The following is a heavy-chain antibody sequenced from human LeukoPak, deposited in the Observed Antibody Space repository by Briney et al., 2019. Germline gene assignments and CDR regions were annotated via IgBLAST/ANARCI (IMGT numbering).Heavy chain of an antibody. D-gene: IGHD3-3*01. CDR2: ISSDGNNK. CDR3: ARVPGGGVVIAYYFDY. Sequence: GESLRLSCAASRFTFSSYTLHWVRQAPGRGLEWVAVISSDGNNKDYADSVKGRFTISRDNSMDTLYLQMSSLRPEDTAVYYCARVPGGGVVIAYYFDYWGQGTLVTVSP. J-gene: IGHJ4*02. V-gene: IGHV3-30-3*01. CDR1: RFTFSSYT.